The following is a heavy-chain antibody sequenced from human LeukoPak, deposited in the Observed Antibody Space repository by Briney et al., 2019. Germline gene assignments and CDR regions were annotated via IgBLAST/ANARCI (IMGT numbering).Heavy chain of an antibody. J-gene: IGHJ3*02. V-gene: IGHV4-39*07. CDR3: ARGRYLYVPVPSDAFDI. CDR1: GGSISSYY. Sequence: PSETLSLTCTVSGGSISSYYWGWIRQSPGKGLEWIGSFSYSGGTYYNPSLKSRVTMSVDTSKNQFSLKLSSVTAADTAVYYRARGRYLYVPVPSDAFDIWGQGTMVTVSS. D-gene: IGHD1-26*01. CDR2: FSYSGGT.